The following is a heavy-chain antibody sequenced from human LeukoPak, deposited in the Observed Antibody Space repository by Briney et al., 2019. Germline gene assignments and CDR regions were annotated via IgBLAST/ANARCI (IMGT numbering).Heavy chain of an antibody. CDR2: ISGGGGST. V-gene: IGHV3-23*01. CDR1: GFTFSSYA. D-gene: IGHD1-26*01. Sequence: PGGSLRLSCAASGFTFSSYAMSWVRQAPGKGLEWVSAISGGGGSTYYADSVKGRFTISRDNSKNTLYLQMNSLRAEDTAVYYCAKVVGPLELFDYWGQGTLVTVSP. CDR3: AKVVGPLELFDY. J-gene: IGHJ4*02.